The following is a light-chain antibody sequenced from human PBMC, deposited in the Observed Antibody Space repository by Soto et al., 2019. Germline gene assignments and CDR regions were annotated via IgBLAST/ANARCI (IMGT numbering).Light chain of an antibody. V-gene: IGKV1-5*01. CDR1: QNINNW. Sequence: DIQMTQSPSTLSASIGDRVTITCRASQNINNWIAWYQQKPGKAPKFLIYDASTLESGVPSRFSGSGFGTVFSLTISSLQPDDFGSYYCQHMRTFGQGTKVDIK. J-gene: IGKJ1*01. CDR3: QHMRT. CDR2: DAS.